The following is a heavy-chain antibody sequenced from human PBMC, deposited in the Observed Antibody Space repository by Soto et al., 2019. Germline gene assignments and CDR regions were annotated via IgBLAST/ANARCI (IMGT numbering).Heavy chain of an antibody. CDR3: ARDRLRGYDSSGFYS. V-gene: IGHV1-18*01. D-gene: IGHD3-22*01. J-gene: IGHJ4*02. CDR2: INPSDGNR. CDR1: GYSFSFYG. Sequence: QIQLVQSGAEWRKPGASVKVSCKASGYSFSFYGINWVRQAPGQGLEWMGWINPSDGNRNFAQKFEDRVTMTTATATKAVFLELRSLQSDDTAIYYCARDRLRGYDSSGFYSWGQGAMVTVSS.